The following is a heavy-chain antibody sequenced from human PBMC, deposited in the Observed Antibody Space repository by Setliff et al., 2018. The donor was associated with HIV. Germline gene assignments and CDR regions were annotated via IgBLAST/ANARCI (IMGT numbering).Heavy chain of an antibody. CDR1: GGSISSVNYY. Sequence: SETLSLTCNVSGGSISSVNYYWNWVRQPAGKGLEWIGRIYASGSTYYNPSLKSRITMSVDTSQNQVSLKLSSVTAADTAVYFCARLEKLDDISYFDYWGQGTLVTVSS. D-gene: IGHD3-3*02. CDR2: IYASGST. J-gene: IGHJ4*02. V-gene: IGHV4-61*02. CDR3: ARLEKLDDISYFDY.